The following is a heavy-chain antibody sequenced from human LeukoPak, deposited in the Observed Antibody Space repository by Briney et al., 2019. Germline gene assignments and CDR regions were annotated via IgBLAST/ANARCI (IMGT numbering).Heavy chain of an antibody. CDR1: GYTFTSYA. CDR3: ARQVGSGWYLYWFDP. D-gene: IGHD6-19*01. V-gene: IGHV1-3*01. CDR2: INAGNGNT. J-gene: IGHJ5*02. Sequence: ASVKVSCKASGYTFTSYAMHWVRQAPGQRLEWMGWINAGNGNTKYSQKFQGRVTITRDTSASTAYMELSSLRSEDTAVYYCARQVGSGWYLYWFDPWGQGTLVTVSS.